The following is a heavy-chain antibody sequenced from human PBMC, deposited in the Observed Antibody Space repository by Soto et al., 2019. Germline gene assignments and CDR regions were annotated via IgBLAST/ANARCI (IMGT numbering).Heavy chain of an antibody. Sequence: GGFLRLSCAASGFTFSDYYMSWIRQAPGKGLEWVSYISSSGSTIYYADSVKGRFTISRDNAKNSLYLQMNSLRAEDTAVYYCAKYDFWESSFDYWGQGTLVTVSS. D-gene: IGHD3-3*01. CDR1: GFTFSDYY. V-gene: IGHV3-11*01. CDR3: AKYDFWESSFDY. J-gene: IGHJ4*02. CDR2: ISSSGSTI.